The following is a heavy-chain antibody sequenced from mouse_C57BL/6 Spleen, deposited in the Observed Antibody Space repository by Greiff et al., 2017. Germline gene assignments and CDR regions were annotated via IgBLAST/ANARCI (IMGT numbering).Heavy chain of an antibody. CDR1: GYTFTDYE. CDR2: IEPETGGT. V-gene: IGHV1-15*01. D-gene: IGHD3-2*02. CDR3: TRQLRGY. J-gene: IGHJ2*01. Sequence: QVQLKQSGAELVRPGASVTLSCKASGYTFTDYEMHWVKQTPVHGLEWIGAIEPETGGTAYNQKFKGKAILTADKSSSTAYMELRSLTSEDSAVYYCTRQLRGYWGQGTTLTVSS.